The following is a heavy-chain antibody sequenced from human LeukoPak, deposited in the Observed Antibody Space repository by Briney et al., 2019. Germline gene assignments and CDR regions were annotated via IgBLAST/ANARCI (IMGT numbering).Heavy chain of an antibody. V-gene: IGHV4-59*08. CDR2: IYYSGST. CDR1: GDSISTYY. Sequence: SETLSLTCTVSGDSISTYYWSWIRQPPGKGLEWIGCIYYSGSTNYNPSLKSRVTISVDTSKNQFSLKLSSVTAADTAVYYCARHVSSAARPFDYWGQGTLVTVSS. D-gene: IGHD6-6*01. J-gene: IGHJ4*02. CDR3: ARHVSSAARPFDY.